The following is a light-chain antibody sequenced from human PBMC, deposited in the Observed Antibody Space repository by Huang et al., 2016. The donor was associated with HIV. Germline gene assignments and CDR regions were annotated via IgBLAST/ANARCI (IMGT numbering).Light chain of an antibody. V-gene: IGKV1-33*01. CDR3: QHYDSVPPWT. CDR1: QDIYHY. Sequence: DIQMTQSPSSLSASVGDRVTITCQASQDIYHYLNWYQQKPGKAPKVLIYDASKLERGVPSRFSGSRSGTDFTFTISSLQPEDIATYYCQHYDSVPPWTFGQGTKVEIK. J-gene: IGKJ1*01. CDR2: DAS.